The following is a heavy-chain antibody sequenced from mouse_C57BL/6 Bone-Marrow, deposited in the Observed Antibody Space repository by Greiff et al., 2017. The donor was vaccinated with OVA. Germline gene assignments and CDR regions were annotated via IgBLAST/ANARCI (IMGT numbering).Heavy chain of an antibody. D-gene: IGHD1-1*01. Sequence: EVMLVESGGGLVKPGGSLKLSCAASGFTFSDYGMHWVRQAPEKGLEWVAYISSGSSTIYYADTVKGRFTISRDNAKNTLFLQMTSLRSEDTAMYYCARPSDYYGSSYCYFDVWGTGTTVTVSS. CDR3: ARPSDYYGSSYCYFDV. CDR1: GFTFSDYG. J-gene: IGHJ1*03. V-gene: IGHV5-17*01. CDR2: ISSGSSTI.